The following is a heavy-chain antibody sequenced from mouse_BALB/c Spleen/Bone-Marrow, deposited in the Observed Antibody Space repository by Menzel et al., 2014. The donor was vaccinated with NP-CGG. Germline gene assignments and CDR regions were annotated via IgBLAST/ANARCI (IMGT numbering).Heavy chain of an antibody. CDR2: INPDSSTI. V-gene: IGHV4-1*02. J-gene: IGHJ3*01. CDR1: GFGFXRYW. Sequence: EVQVVESGGGLVQPGGSLKLSCAASGFGFXRYWMSWVRQAPGKGLEWIGEINPDSSTINYTPSLKDKFIISRDNAKNTLYLQMSKVRSEDTALYYCARLGNYGWFAYWGQGTLVTVSA. CDR3: ARLGNYGWFAY. D-gene: IGHD2-1*01.